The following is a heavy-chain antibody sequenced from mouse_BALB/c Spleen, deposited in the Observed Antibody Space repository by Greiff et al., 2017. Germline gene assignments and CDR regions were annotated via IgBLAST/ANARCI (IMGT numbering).Heavy chain of an antibody. D-gene: IGHD4-1*01. CDR3: ARGLGRGAMDY. Sequence: EVQLQQSGAELVKPGASVKLSCTASGFNIKDTYMHWVKQRPEQGLEWIGRIDPANGNTKYDPKFQGKATITADTSSNTAYLQLSSLTSEDTAVYYCARGLGRGAMDYWGQGTSVTVSS. J-gene: IGHJ4*01. CDR2: IDPANGNT. V-gene: IGHV14-3*02. CDR1: GFNIKDTY.